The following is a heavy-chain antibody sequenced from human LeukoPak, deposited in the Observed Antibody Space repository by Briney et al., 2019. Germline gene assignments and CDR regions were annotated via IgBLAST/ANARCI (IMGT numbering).Heavy chain of an antibody. V-gene: IGHV5-51*01. CDR2: IYPGDSDT. CDR1: GYTFTSYW. J-gene: IGHJ4*02. D-gene: IGHD7-27*01. CDR3: ARLPGPYYFDY. Sequence: ASVKVSCKASGYTFTSYWIGWVRQMPGKGLEWMGIIYPGDSDTRYSPSFQGQVTISADKSISTAYLQWSSLKASDTAMYYCARLPGPYYFDYWGQGTLVTVSS.